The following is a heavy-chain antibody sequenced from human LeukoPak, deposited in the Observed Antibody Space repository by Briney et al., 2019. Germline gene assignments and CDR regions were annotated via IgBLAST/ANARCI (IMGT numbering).Heavy chain of an antibody. CDR3: AREGKLTGYSGGLGFNY. CDR2: ISAYYGNT. CDR1: GYTFTSYG. D-gene: IGHD6-19*01. V-gene: IGHV1-18*01. J-gene: IGHJ4*02. Sequence: ASVKVSCKASGYTFTSYGISWVRQAPGQGLEWMGWISAYYGNTNYAQKLQGRVTMTTDTSTSTAYMELRSLRSDDTAVYYCAREGKLTGYSGGLGFNYWGQGTLVTVSS.